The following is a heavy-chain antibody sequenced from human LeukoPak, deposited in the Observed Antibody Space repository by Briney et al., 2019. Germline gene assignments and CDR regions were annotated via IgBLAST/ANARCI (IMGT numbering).Heavy chain of an antibody. Sequence: PSETLSLTCAVYGGFFSGYYWSWIRQPPGKGLEWIGEINHSGSTNYNPSLKSRVTISVDTSKNQFSLKLSSVTAADTAVYYCASSPVDTAMGVDYWGQGTLVTVSS. V-gene: IGHV4-34*01. CDR2: INHSGST. D-gene: IGHD5-18*01. CDR3: ASSPVDTAMGVDY. J-gene: IGHJ4*02. CDR1: GGFFSGYY.